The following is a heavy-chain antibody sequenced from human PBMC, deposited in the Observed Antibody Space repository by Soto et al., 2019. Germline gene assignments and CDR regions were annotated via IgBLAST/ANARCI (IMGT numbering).Heavy chain of an antibody. CDR1: GFTFSSYA. CDR3: ARDPNYDILNGYAADGFDI. CDR2: ISYDGSNK. Sequence: PGGSLRLSCAASGFTFSSYAMHWVRQAPGKGLEWVAVISYDGSNKYYADSVKGRFTISRDNSKNTLYLQMNSLRAEDTAVYYCARDPNYDILNGYAADGFDIWGQGTRVTVPS. J-gene: IGHJ3*02. V-gene: IGHV3-30-3*01. D-gene: IGHD3-9*01.